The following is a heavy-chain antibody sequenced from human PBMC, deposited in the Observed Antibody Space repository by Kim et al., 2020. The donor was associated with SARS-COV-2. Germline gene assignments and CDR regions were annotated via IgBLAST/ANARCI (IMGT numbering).Heavy chain of an antibody. CDR1: GGSIGSGSYY. D-gene: IGHD5-12*01. CDR3: ARRATLTYNWFDP. V-gene: IGHV4-39*01. CDR2: IFYSGNT. Sequence: SETLSLTCTVSGGSIGSGSYYWGWIRQPPGKGLEWIGSIFYSGNTYYNPSLKSRVTIFIDTSKNQFSLKLNSVTAADTAVYYCARRATLTYNWFDPWGQGTLVTVSS. J-gene: IGHJ5*02.